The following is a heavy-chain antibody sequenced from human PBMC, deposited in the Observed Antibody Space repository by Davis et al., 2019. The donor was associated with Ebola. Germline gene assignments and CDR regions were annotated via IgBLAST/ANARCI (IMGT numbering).Heavy chain of an antibody. CDR3: ARHLIYNYDGSVYSSPYYIDY. CDR1: GGSISSSSYY. J-gene: IGHJ4*02. V-gene: IGHV4-39*01. D-gene: IGHD3-22*01. Sequence: MPSETLSLTCTVSGGSISSSSYYWGWIRQPPGKGLEWIANIYYSGSTQYNPSLKSRVTISVDTSKNQFSLKLTSVTAADTAVYYCARHLIYNYDGSVYSSPYYIDYWGQGTLVTVSS. CDR2: IYYSGST.